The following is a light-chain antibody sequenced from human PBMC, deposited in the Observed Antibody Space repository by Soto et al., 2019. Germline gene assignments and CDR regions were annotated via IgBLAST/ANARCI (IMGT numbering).Light chain of an antibody. Sequence: DIVMTQSPLSLPVTPGEPASISCSSSQSLLQSNGYDYLDWYLQKPGQSPQLLIFFGSYRASGVPDRFSGSGSGTDFTLKIRNVEAEDVGIYYCMQSQQTPPTFGQGTRVEIK. CDR2: FGS. V-gene: IGKV2-28*01. J-gene: IGKJ1*01. CDR1: QSLLQSNGYDY. CDR3: MQSQQTPPT.